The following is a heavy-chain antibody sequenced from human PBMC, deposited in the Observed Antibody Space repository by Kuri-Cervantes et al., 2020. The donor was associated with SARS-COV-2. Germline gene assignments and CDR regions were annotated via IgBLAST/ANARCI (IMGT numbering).Heavy chain of an antibody. Sequence: LSCIVSGASIISYYWSWIRQSPGKGLEWIGYIYHSGRTNYKPSLNSRVTISVDTSKNQFSLKLSSVTAADTSVFYCARDRIQLWYYGMDVWGQGTTVTVSS. CDR3: ARDRIQLWYYGMDV. CDR1: GASIISYY. J-gene: IGHJ6*02. V-gene: IGHV4-59*01. CDR2: IYHSGRT. D-gene: IGHD5-18*01.